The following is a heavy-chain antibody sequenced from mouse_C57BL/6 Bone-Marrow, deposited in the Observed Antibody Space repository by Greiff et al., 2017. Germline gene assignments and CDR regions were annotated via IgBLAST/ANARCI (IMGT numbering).Heavy chain of an antibody. D-gene: IGHD2-3*01. J-gene: IGHJ3*01. Sequence: EVMLVESGGDLVKPGGSLKLSCAASGFTFSSYGMSWVRQTPDKRLEWVATISSGGSYTYSPDSVKGRFTISRDNAKNTLYLQMSSLKSEETAMYYCARRDDGYYGFAYWGQGTLVTVSA. V-gene: IGHV5-6*02. CDR1: GFTFSSYG. CDR3: ARRDDGYYGFAY. CDR2: ISSGGSYT.